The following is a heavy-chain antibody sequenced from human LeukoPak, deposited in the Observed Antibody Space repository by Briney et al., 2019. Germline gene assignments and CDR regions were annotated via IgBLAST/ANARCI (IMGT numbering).Heavy chain of an antibody. CDR3: ARDWGVEGRPGYMDV. CDR1: GGSISSRGYY. J-gene: IGHJ6*03. D-gene: IGHD6-6*01. CDR2: IYYNGNT. Sequence: PSETLSLTCTVSGGSISSRGYYWGWIRQPPGKALEWIVSIYYNGNTYDNPSLKSRVTILVDTSKNQFSLKLSSVTAADTAVYFCARDWGVEGRPGYMDVWGKGTTVTVSS. V-gene: IGHV4-39*07.